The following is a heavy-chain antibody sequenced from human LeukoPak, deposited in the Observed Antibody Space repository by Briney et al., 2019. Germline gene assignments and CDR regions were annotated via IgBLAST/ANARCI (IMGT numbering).Heavy chain of an antibody. V-gene: IGHV1-46*01. J-gene: IGHJ4*02. CDR2: INPSGGTT. D-gene: IGHD4-17*01. CDR3: ARIVNGDYEFFDY. CDR1: GYTFINYY. Sequence: ASVKVSCKASGYTFINYYMHWVRQAPGQGLEWMGIINPSGGTTSYAQNFQGRVTMTRDTSTSTVYMELSSLRSEDTAVYYCARIVNGDYEFFDYWGQGTLVTVSS.